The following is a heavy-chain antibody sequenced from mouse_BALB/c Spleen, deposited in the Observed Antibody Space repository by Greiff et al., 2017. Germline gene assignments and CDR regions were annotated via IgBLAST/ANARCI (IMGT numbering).Heavy chain of an antibody. CDR3: ASIYYGNPYAMDY. V-gene: IGHV2-2*02. CDR2: IWSGGST. Sequence: LQESGPGLVQPSQSLSITCTVSGFSLTSYGVHWVRQSPGKGLEWLGVIWSGGSTDYNAAFISRLSISKDNSKSQVFFKMNSLQANDTAIYYCASIYYGNPYAMDYWGQGTSVTVSS. CDR1: GFSLTSYG. D-gene: IGHD2-1*01. J-gene: IGHJ4*01.